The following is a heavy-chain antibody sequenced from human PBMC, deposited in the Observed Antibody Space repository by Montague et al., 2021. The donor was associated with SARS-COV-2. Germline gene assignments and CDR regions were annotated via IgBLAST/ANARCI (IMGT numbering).Heavy chain of an antibody. V-gene: IGHV4-34*01. J-gene: IGHJ6*02. CDR3: ARSKPVSSFYYYYGMDV. D-gene: IGHD1-14*01. Sequence: SETLSLTCAVYGGSFSGYYWSWIRHPPGKGLEWIGEINHSGSTNYNPSLKSRVTISVDTSKNQFSLRLSSVTAADTAVYYCARSKPVSSFYYYYGMDVWGQGTTVTVSS. CDR2: INHSGST. CDR1: GGSFSGYY.